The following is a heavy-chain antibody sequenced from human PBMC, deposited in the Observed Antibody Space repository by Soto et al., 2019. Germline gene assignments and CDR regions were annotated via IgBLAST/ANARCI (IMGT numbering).Heavy chain of an antibody. CDR2: IYYSGST. J-gene: IGHJ5*02. Sequence: QVQLQESGPGLVKPSETLSLTCTVSGGSISSYYWSWIRQPPGKGLEWIGYIYYSGSTNYNPSLKSRVTISVDTSENQFSLKLSSVTAADTAVYYCARHRTPLAYSSSWSPRYWFDPWGQGTLVTVSS. CDR3: ARHRTPLAYSSSWSPRYWFDP. CDR1: GGSISSYY. D-gene: IGHD6-13*01. V-gene: IGHV4-59*08.